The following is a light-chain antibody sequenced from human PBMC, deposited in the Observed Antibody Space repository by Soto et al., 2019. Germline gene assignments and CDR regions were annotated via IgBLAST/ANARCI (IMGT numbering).Light chain of an antibody. Sequence: QAVVTQEPSFSVSPGGTVTLTCGLSSGSVSTSYYPSWYQQTPGQAPRTLIYSTDIRSSGVPDRFSGSILGNKAALTITGAQADDESDYYCVLFLGGGPWVFGGGTKLTVL. CDR2: STD. CDR3: VLFLGGGPWV. J-gene: IGLJ3*02. CDR1: SGSVSTSYY. V-gene: IGLV8-61*01.